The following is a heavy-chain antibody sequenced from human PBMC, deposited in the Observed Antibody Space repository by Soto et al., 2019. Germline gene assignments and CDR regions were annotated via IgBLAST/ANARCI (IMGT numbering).Heavy chain of an antibody. CDR3: ARDRGAAIAAAGNEWVDY. Sequence: GGSLRLSCAASGFTFSSYAMHWVRQAPGKGLEWVAVISYDGSNKYYADSVKGRFTISRDNSKNTLYLQMNSLRAEDTAVYYCARDRGAAIAAAGNEWVDYWGQGTLVTVSS. V-gene: IGHV3-30-3*01. CDR1: GFTFSSYA. J-gene: IGHJ4*02. D-gene: IGHD6-13*01. CDR2: ISYDGSNK.